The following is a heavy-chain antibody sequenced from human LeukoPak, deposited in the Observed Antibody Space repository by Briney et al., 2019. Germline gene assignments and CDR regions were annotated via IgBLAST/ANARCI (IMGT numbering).Heavy chain of an antibody. V-gene: IGHV3-23*01. Sequence: GGSLRLSCAASGFSFSTYAMSWVGQAPGKGLEWVSVFSGRGSSTYYAESVKGRFTISRDNSKNTLYLQMNSLRAEDTAVYYCAKEMATIRAFDFWGPGTMVTVSS. CDR1: GFSFSTYA. D-gene: IGHD5-24*01. CDR3: AKEMATIRAFDF. J-gene: IGHJ3*01. CDR2: FSGRGSST.